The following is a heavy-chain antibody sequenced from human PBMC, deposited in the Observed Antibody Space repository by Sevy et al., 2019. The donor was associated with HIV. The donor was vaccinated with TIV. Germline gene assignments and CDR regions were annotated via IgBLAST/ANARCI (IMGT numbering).Heavy chain of an antibody. CDR3: TRAYVLGYCSTSSCYYAFDI. J-gene: IGHJ3*02. CDR1: GFTFSTSV. D-gene: IGHD2-2*01. Sequence: GGSLRLSCNASGFTFSTSVMNWVRQSPDRGLEWVSSISGGNYYTHYADSMRGRFIVSRDNAKNSLFLEMNSLTVEDTAVYYCTRAYVLGYCSTSSCYYAFDIWGPGTVVTVSS. CDR2: ISGGNYYT. V-gene: IGHV3-21*01.